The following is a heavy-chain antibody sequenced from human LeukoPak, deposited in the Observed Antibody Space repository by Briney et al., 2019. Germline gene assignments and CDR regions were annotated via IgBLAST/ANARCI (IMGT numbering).Heavy chain of an antibody. Sequence: PGGSLRLSCVASGFTFSSYAMNWVRQAPGKGLEWVSTTTGGGGSTYYADSVKGRFTISRDNSKNTLYLQMDSLRAEDTALYYCAKGSSGYFVDLWGQGTLVTVSS. J-gene: IGHJ5*02. CDR2: TTGGGGST. D-gene: IGHD3-22*01. CDR1: GFTFSSYA. V-gene: IGHV3-23*01. CDR3: AKGSSGYFVDL.